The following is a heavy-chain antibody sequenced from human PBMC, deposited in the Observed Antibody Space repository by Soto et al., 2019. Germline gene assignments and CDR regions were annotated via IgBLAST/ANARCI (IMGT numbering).Heavy chain of an antibody. J-gene: IGHJ6*02. D-gene: IGHD6-25*01. CDR2: IHPGHSDT. Sequence: PGESLKISCEACGYSSTSYWLGGLHQMAGRRLERMGIIHPGHSDTRYSPAFQGQVNISPDKSISTAYLQSSSLKASDTAMYYCARHXAATKTPPSRYYYGMDVWGQGTTVTVSS. CDR3: ARHXAATKTPPSRYYYGMDV. V-gene: IGHV5-51*07. CDR1: GYSSTSYW.